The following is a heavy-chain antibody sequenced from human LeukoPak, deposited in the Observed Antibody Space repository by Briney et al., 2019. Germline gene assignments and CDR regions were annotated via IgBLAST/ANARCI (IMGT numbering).Heavy chain of an antibody. V-gene: IGHV3-30*02. CDR2: IRYDGSNK. Sequence: PGGSLRLSCAASGFTFSSYSMNWVRQAPGKGLEWVAFIRYDGSNKYYADSVKGRFTISRDNSKNTLYLQMNSLRAEDTAVYYCARGATMVRGVIMAYWGQGTLVTVSS. D-gene: IGHD3-10*01. J-gene: IGHJ4*02. CDR3: ARGATMVRGVIMAY. CDR1: GFTFSSYS.